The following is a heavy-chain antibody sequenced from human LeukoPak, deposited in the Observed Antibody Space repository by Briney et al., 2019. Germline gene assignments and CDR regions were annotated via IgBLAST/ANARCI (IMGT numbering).Heavy chain of an antibody. D-gene: IGHD4-17*01. J-gene: IGHJ4*02. V-gene: IGHV1-18*04. Sequence: GASVNVSCKAPGYTFPSYGISWVRQAPGQGLEWMGWISAYNGNTNYAQRLQGRVTMTTDTSTSTAYMELRSLRSDDTAVYYCARDYAGDYGDDYWGQGTLVTVSS. CDR3: ARDYAGDYGDDY. CDR2: ISAYNGNT. CDR1: GYTFPSYG.